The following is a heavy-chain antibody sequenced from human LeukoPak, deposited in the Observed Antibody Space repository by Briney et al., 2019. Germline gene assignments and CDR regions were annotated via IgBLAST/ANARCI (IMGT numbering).Heavy chain of an antibody. J-gene: IGHJ3*02. CDR3: TRDITMVRNHDAFDI. CDR1: GFTFNTYS. Sequence: GGSLRLSCAASGFTFNTYSMNWVRQAPGKGLEWVSSISSTGDYILSADSLKGRLTTSRDNAKDSLYLQINNLRVEDSAVYYCTRDITMVRNHDAFDIWGLGTMVTVSS. D-gene: IGHD3-10*01. V-gene: IGHV3-21*04. CDR2: ISSTGDYI.